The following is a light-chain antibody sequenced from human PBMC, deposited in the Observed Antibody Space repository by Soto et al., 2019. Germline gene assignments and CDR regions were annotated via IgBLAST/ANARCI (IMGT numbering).Light chain of an antibody. CDR3: SSYAGRTLYV. CDR2: EVT. Sequence: QSVLTQPPSASGSPGQSVTISCTGTSSDVGGYDYVSWYQQRPGKAPKLLIHEVTKRPSGVPDRFSGSKSGNTASLTVSGLQAEDEADYYCSSYAGRTLYVFXTGTKVTVL. CDR1: SSDVGGYDY. J-gene: IGLJ1*01. V-gene: IGLV2-8*01.